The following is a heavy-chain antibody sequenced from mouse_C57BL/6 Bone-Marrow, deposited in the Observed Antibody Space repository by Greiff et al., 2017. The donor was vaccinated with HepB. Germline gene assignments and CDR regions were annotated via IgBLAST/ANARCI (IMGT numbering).Heavy chain of an antibody. D-gene: IGHD1-1*01. V-gene: IGHV5-6*02. CDR1: GFTFSSYV. Sequence: EVKLVESGGDLVKPGGSLKLSCAASGFTFSSYVMSWVRQTPDKRLEWVATISSGGSYTYYPDSVKGRFTISRDNAKNTLYLQMSSLKSEDTAMYYCARRELRIDYWGQGTTLTVSS. CDR3: ARRELRIDY. CDR2: ISSGGSYT. J-gene: IGHJ2*01.